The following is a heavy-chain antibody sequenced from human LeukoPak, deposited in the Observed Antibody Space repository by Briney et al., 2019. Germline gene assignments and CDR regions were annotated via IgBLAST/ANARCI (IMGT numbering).Heavy chain of an antibody. CDR1: GFTFSSYW. J-gene: IGHJ4*02. V-gene: IGHV3-74*01. D-gene: IGHD3-3*01. CDR3: ARQAYQYYDFWSGYHDY. CDR2: INSDGSST. Sequence: PGGSLRLSCAASGFTFSSYWMHWVRKAPGKGLVWVSRINSDGSSTSYADSVKGRFTISRDNAKNTLYLQMNSLRAEDTAVYYCARQAYQYYDFWSGYHDYWGQGTLVTVSS.